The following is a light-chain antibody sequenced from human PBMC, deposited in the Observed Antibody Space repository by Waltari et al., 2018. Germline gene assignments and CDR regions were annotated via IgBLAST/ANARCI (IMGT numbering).Light chain of an antibody. Sequence: QSALTQPASVSGSPGQSLTISCTGTSGDIGGYNLVSWYQQHPGKAPKLMIYEDNKRPAGVSNRFSGSKSGNTASLTISGLQAEDEADYYCSSYADSNICVFGSGTKVTVL. CDR1: SGDIGGYNL. V-gene: IGLV2-23*01. CDR3: SSYADSNICV. CDR2: EDN. J-gene: IGLJ1*01.